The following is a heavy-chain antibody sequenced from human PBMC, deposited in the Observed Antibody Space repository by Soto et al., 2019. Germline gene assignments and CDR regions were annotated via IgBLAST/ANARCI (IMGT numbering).Heavy chain of an antibody. J-gene: IGHJ4*02. CDR1: GDTFNFYS. CDR2: VNPILSMS. D-gene: IGHD3-10*01. V-gene: IGHV1-69*02. CDR3: ASSYGSGYRAFDY. Sequence: QVQLVQSGAEVKRPGSSVKVSCKASGDTFNFYSINWVRQAPGVGLEWVGRVNPILSMSNYAQRFQGRVTVTSDQXTSTAYMERRSLRSEDTAIYYCASSYGSGYRAFDYWGQGALVTVSS.